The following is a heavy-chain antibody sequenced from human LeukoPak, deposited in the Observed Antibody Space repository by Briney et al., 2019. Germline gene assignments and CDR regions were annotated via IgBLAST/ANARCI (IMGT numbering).Heavy chain of an antibody. CDR3: ARVTAAAYVPYYFDY. CDR1: GYTFTCYG. J-gene: IGHJ4*02. D-gene: IGHD6-13*01. V-gene: IGHV1-18*01. CDR2: ISAYNGNT. Sequence: ASVKVSCKASGYTFTCYGISWVRQAPGQGLEWMGWISAYNGNTNYAQKLQGRVTMTTDTSTSTAYMEVRSLRSDDTAVYYCARVTAAAYVPYYFDYWGQGTLVTVSA.